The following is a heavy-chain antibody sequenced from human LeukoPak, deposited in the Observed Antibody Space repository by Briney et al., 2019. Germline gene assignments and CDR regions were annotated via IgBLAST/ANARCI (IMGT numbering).Heavy chain of an antibody. V-gene: IGHV4-34*01. J-gene: IGHJ6*03. Sequence: SETLSLTCAVYGGSFSGYYWSWIRQPPGKGLEWIGEINHSGSTNYNPSLKSRVTISIDTSKSQFSLKLSSVAAADTAVYYCARGRQPSTLKNSFYYYMDVWGKGTTVTVSS. CDR2: INHSGST. CDR1: GGSFSGYY. CDR3: ARGRQPSTLKNSFYYYMDV. D-gene: IGHD6-13*01.